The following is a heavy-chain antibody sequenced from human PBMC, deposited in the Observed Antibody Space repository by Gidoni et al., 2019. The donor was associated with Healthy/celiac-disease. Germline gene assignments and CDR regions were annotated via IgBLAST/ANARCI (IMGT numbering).Heavy chain of an antibody. V-gene: IGHV4-59*01. Sequence: QVQLQESGPGLVKPSETLSLTCTVSGGSISSYYWSWIRQPPGKGLEWIGYIYYSGTTNYNPSLKSRVTISVDTSKNQFSLKLNSVTAADTAVYYCARGWYGGYFKYWGQGTLVTVSS. J-gene: IGHJ1*01. CDR2: IYYSGTT. CDR3: ARGWYGGYFKY. CDR1: GGSISSYY. D-gene: IGHD6-13*01.